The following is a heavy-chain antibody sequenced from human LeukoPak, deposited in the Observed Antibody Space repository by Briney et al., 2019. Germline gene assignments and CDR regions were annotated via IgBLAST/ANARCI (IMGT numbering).Heavy chain of an antibody. J-gene: IGHJ6*02. V-gene: IGHV3-33*08. Sequence: GGSLRLSCVASGFTFSSYGMHWVRQAPGKGLEWVAVIWYDGSNKYYADSVKGRFTISRDNSKNTLYLQMNSLRAEDTAMYYCARRRSYGPSYYYGMDVWGQGTTVTVSS. CDR2: IWYDGSNK. CDR1: GFTFSSYG. D-gene: IGHD5-18*01. CDR3: ARRRSYGPSYYYGMDV.